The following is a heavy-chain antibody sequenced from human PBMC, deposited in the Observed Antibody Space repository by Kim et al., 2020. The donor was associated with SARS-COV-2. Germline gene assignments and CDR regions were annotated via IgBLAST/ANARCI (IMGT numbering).Heavy chain of an antibody. CDR1: GFTFSTQS. D-gene: IGHD5-18*01. J-gene: IGHJ5*02. Sequence: GGSLRLSCAASGFTFSTQSMNWVRQAPGKGLEWVSSITSSGSFIYYADSVKGRFTISRDNAEYSLYLQMNSLRAEDTAVYYCARGRGGYHQKSHWFDLWGQGTLVAVSS. CDR3: ARGRGGYHQKSHWFDL. CDR2: ITSSGSFI. V-gene: IGHV3-21*01.